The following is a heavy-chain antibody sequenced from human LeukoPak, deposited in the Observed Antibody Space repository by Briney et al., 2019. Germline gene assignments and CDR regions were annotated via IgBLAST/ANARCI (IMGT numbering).Heavy chain of an antibody. J-gene: IGHJ4*02. CDR1: GYTFTSYD. CDR3: ARGAGTNRKYSGYGDFDY. Sequence: ASVKVSCKASGYTFTSYDINWVRQATGQGLEWMGWMNPNSGNTGYAQKFQGRVTITRNTSISTVYMELSSLRSEDTAVYYCARGAGTNRKYSGYGDFDYWGQGTLVTGSS. D-gene: IGHD5-12*01. V-gene: IGHV1-8*03. CDR2: MNPNSGNT.